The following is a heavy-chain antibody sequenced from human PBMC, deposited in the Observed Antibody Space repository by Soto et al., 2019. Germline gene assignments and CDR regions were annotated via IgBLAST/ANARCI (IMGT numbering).Heavy chain of an antibody. Sequence: ASVKVSCKASGYTLTAYYIHWVRQAPGQGLEWMGWINPNGGGTKYAQKFQGRVTMTRDTSINTAYVELTRLTSDDTAVYYCARAVHTMIQGVRFRVDQWGQGXLVTVSS. V-gene: IGHV1-2*02. D-gene: IGHD3-10*01. CDR2: INPNGGGT. CDR1: GYTLTAYY. CDR3: ARAVHTMIQGVRFRVDQ. J-gene: IGHJ4*02.